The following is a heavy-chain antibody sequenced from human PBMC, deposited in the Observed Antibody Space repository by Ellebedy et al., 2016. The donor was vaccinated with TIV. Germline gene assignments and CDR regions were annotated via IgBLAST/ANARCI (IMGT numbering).Heavy chain of an antibody. Sequence: AASVKVSCKASGDTLPSYTLNWVRQAPGQGLEWMGLIVPMFGTTLYAQRFQGRFTITADDSTGAGYMELRSLTSEDTAVYYCARTAVDGGDHQIDYWGQGTLVTVSS. CDR2: IVPMFGTT. D-gene: IGHD2-21*02. CDR1: GDTLPSYT. CDR3: ARTAVDGGDHQIDY. J-gene: IGHJ4*02. V-gene: IGHV1-69*13.